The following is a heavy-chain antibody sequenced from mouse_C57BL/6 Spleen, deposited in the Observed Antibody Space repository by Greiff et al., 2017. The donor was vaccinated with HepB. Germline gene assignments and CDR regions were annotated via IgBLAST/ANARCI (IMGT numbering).Heavy chain of an antibody. J-gene: IGHJ2*01. V-gene: IGHV5-16*01. Sequence: DVMLVESEGGLVQPGSSMKLSCTASGFTFSDYYMAWVRQVPEKGLEWVANINYDGSSTYYLDSLKSRFIISRDNAKNILYLQMSSLKSEDTATYYCAREGLPFDYWGQGTTLTVSS. D-gene: IGHD3-1*01. CDR2: INYDGSST. CDR3: AREGLPFDY. CDR1: GFTFSDYY.